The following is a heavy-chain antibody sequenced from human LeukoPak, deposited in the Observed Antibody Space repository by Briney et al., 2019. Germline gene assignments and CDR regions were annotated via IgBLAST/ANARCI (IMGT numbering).Heavy chain of an antibody. V-gene: IGHV3-23*01. CDR3: ANLATAMWVYYCNIDF. J-gene: IGHJ6*03. Sequence: GWTLRLSRAASLFTFSSYVMRWVRPAPAKGLKWVSAVSGSGGGPYYAASPKGRLPISRDNSKKTLYLQMNILRPEDTGGYYSANLATAMWVYYCNIDFWSKG. CDR1: LFTFSSYV. D-gene: IGHD2-2*01. CDR2: VSGSGGGP.